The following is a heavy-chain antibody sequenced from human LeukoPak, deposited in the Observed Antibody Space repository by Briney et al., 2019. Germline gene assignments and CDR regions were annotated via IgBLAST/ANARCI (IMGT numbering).Heavy chain of an antibody. Sequence: EASETLSLTCAASGGSFSGYYWSWIRQPPGRGPDWVGEINHSGSTKYNPSLKSRVTISVDTSKNQFSLKLSSVTAADTAVYYCATLRWDAFDILGQGTMVTVSS. V-gene: IGHV4-34*01. D-gene: IGHD4-23*01. CDR1: GGSFSGYY. CDR2: INHSGST. CDR3: ATLRWDAFDI. J-gene: IGHJ3*02.